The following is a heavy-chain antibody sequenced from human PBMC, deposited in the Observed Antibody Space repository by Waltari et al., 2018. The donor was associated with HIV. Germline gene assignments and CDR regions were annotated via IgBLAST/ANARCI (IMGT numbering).Heavy chain of an antibody. J-gene: IGHJ4*02. Sequence: EVQLVESGGVFAQPGGSLMVSCAASGFGFGSSGMNWVRPAPGKGLNCISFISSDSSIIFEADSVEGRFAISRDNAKNSLYLQMNGLRPEDTGVYFCARDIKVAGGQVLRPRYFDYWGQGTPVTVSS. CDR1: GFGFGSSG. D-gene: IGHD1-20*01. CDR3: ARDIKVAGGQVLRPRYFDY. V-gene: IGHV3-48*03. CDR2: ISSDSSII.